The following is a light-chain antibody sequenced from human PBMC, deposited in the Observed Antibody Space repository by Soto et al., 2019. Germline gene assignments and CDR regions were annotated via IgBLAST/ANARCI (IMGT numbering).Light chain of an antibody. J-gene: IGLJ2*01. V-gene: IGLV2-8*01. CDR3: SSYAGTKGV. Sequence: QSALTQPPSASGSPGQSVTISCTGTSSDVGGYNYVSWYQQHPGKAPRLMIYEVSQRPSGVPDRFSGSKSGNTASLTVSGLQAEDEADDYCSSYAGTKGVFGGGTKLTVL. CDR2: EVS. CDR1: SSDVGGYNY.